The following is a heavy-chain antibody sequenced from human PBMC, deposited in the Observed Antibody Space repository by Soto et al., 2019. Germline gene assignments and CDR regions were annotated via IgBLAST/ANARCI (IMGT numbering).Heavy chain of an antibody. Sequence: XTLSLPCAVSGGSLTSYFWSWIRQPPGKGLEWIGYNDNSGNTNYKPSLRSRVTIAMDTSKNQFSLRLSSVTAADTAVYYCARYGGGWFDPWGQGTLGTVSS. J-gene: IGHJ5*02. CDR2: NDNSGNT. CDR1: GGSLTSYF. V-gene: IGHV4-59*01. CDR3: ARYGGGWFDP. D-gene: IGHD3-16*01.